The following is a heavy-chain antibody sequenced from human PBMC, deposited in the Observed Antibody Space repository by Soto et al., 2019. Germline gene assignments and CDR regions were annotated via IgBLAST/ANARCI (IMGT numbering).Heavy chain of an antibody. CDR3: ARVPRKQWLRGVWFDP. V-gene: IGHV4-34*01. D-gene: IGHD6-19*01. Sequence: XETLSLTCAVYGGSSSGYYWSWIRQPPGKGLDWIGEINHSGSTNYNPSLKSRVTISVDTSKNQFSLKLSSVTAADTAVCYCARVPRKQWLRGVWFDPWGQGTLVTVSS. CDR1: GGSSSGYY. CDR2: INHSGST. J-gene: IGHJ5*02.